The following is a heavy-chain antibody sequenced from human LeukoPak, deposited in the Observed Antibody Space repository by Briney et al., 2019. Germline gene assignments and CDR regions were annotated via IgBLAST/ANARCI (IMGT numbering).Heavy chain of an antibody. J-gene: IGHJ3*02. Sequence: GGCLRLSCAASGFTFSDHYMDCVCQAPGKGGGRVGRTRDKANSYTTEYAASVKGRFTISRDDSKNSLYQQMNSLKTEDTAVYYCAKRTPGEAFDIWGQGTMVTVSS. CDR3: AKRTPGEAFDI. CDR1: GFTFSDHY. V-gene: IGHV3-72*01. CDR2: TRDKANSYTT.